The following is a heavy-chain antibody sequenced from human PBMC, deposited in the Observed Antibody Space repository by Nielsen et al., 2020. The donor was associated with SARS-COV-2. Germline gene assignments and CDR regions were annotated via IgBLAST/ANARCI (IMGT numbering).Heavy chain of an antibody. Sequence: SQTLSLTCAVYGGSFSGYYWSWIRQPPGKGLEWIGEINHSGSTNYNPSLKSRVTISVDTSKNQFSLKLSSVTAADTAVYYCARQPISSGWYSGWYYGMDVWGQGTTVTVSS. D-gene: IGHD6-19*01. CDR3: ARQPISSGWYSGWYYGMDV. CDR1: GGSFSGYY. V-gene: IGHV4-34*01. J-gene: IGHJ6*02. CDR2: INHSGST.